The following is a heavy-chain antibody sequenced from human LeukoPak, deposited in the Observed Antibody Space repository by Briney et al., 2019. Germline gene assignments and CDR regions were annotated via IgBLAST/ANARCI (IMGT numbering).Heavy chain of an antibody. D-gene: IGHD1-26*01. Sequence: GGSLRLSCAASGFTFSSYGMHWVRQAPGKGLEWVAVISYDGSNKYYADSVKGRFTISRDNSRNTLYLQMNSLRAEDTAVYYCAKTATISGSPTDYWGQGTLVTVSS. CDR2: ISYDGSNK. CDR3: AKTATISGSPTDY. J-gene: IGHJ4*02. V-gene: IGHV3-30*18. CDR1: GFTFSSYG.